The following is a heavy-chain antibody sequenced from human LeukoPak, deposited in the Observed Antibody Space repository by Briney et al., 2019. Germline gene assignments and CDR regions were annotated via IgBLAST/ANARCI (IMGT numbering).Heavy chain of an antibody. V-gene: IGHV3-7*03. Sequence: GGSLRLSCAASGFTFSSYWMSWVRQAPGKGLEWVANIKQDGSEKYYVDSVRGRFTISRDNAKNSLYLQMNSLRAEDTAVYYCARDFYDFWSGYYPPDYYFDYWGQGTLVTVSS. D-gene: IGHD3-3*01. CDR2: IKQDGSEK. J-gene: IGHJ4*02. CDR3: ARDFYDFWSGYYPPDYYFDY. CDR1: GFTFSSYW.